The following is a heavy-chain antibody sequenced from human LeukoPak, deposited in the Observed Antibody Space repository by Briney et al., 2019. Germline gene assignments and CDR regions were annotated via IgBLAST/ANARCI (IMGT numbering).Heavy chain of an antibody. D-gene: IGHD3-22*01. J-gene: IGHJ3*02. V-gene: IGHV3-7*01. CDR2: IRQDGSEK. Sequence: PGGSLRLSCAASGFTFSSHWMSWVRQAPGKGLEWVANIRQDGSEKYYVDSVKGRFTISRDNAKNSLYLQMNSLRAEDTAVYYCASDYYYDSSGYQGNNAFDIWGQGTMVTVSS. CDR3: ASDYYYDSSGYQGNNAFDI. CDR1: GFTFSSHW.